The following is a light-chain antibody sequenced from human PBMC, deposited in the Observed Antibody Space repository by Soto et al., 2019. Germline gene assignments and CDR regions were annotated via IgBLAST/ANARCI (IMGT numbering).Light chain of an antibody. J-gene: IGKJ1*01. CDR3: QQYCSSPPWT. Sequence: LRQSPGPLSLTQGERATLSCRAIHSVSNNYLAWYQQTPRQAPRLLLYGASTRATGIPARFSGSGSGTDFTLTISRLEPEDFAVYYCQQYCSSPPWTFGQVTNVDIK. V-gene: IGKV3-20*01. CDR1: HSVSNNY. CDR2: GAS.